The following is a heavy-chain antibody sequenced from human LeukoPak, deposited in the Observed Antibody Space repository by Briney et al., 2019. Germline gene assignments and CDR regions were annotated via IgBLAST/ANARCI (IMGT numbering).Heavy chain of an antibody. V-gene: IGHV1-46*01. CDR3: ARATGISLDY. Sequence: ASVKVSCKASGYTFISHYMHWVRQAPGQGLEWMGIISPSGGSTSYARKFQGRVTMTRDTSTSTVYMELSSLRGEDTAVYYCARATGISLDYWGQGTLVTVSS. CDR2: ISPSGGST. CDR1: GYTFISHY. D-gene: IGHD1-1*01. J-gene: IGHJ4*02.